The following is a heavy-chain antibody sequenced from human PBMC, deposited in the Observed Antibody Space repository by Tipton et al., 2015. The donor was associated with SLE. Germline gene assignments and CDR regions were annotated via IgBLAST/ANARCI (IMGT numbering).Heavy chain of an antibody. CDR1: GGSISSYY. CDR2: NYYSGST. J-gene: IGHJ5*02. CDR3: ARGAVLLQDNSWFDP. D-gene: IGHD2-15*01. Sequence: TLSLTCTVSGGSISSYYWSWIRQPPGKGLEWIGYNYYSGSTNYNPSLKSRVTISVDTSKNQFSLKLSSVTAADTAVYYCARGAVLLQDNSWFDPWGQGTLVTVSS. V-gene: IGHV4-59*01.